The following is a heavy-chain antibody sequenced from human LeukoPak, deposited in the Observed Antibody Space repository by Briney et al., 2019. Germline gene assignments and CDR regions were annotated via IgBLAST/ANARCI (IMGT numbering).Heavy chain of an antibody. CDR2: INTFSGST. CDR1: GYIFTVYG. D-gene: IGHD3-3*01. V-gene: IGHV1-18*01. Sequence: GASVKVSCKVSGYIFTVYGISWVRQAPGQGLEWMGWINTFSGSTHYAQKFQGRVTMTTDTSTSTAYMDLRSLRSDDTAVYYCARWRYDFWSGYSDYWGQGTLVTVSS. CDR3: ARWRYDFWSGYSDY. J-gene: IGHJ4*02.